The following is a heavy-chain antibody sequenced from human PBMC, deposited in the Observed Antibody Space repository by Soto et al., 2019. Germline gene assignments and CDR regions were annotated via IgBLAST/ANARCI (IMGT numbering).Heavy chain of an antibody. D-gene: IGHD5-18*01. CDR3: AKAAWIQLCIASDY. V-gene: IGHV3-33*06. Sequence: PGGSLRLSCAASGFTFSSYGMHWVRQAPGKGLEWVAVIWYDGSNKYYADSVKGRFTISRDNSKNTLYLQMNSLRAEDTAVYYCAKAAWIQLCIASDYWGQGTLVTVSS. J-gene: IGHJ4*02. CDR1: GFTFSSYG. CDR2: IWYDGSNK.